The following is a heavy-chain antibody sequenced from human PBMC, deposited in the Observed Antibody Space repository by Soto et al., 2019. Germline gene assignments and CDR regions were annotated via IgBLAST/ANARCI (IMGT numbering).Heavy chain of an antibody. Sequence: EVQLVESGGGLVQPGGSLRLSCAASGFTFSSYSMNWVRQAPGKGLEWVSYISSSSSTIYYADAVKGRFTISRDNAKNSLYLQMNSLRDEDTAVYYCASSPWLDGQGNDYWGQGTLVTVSS. D-gene: IGHD6-19*01. CDR1: GFTFSSYS. J-gene: IGHJ4*02. CDR3: ASSPWLDGQGNDY. CDR2: ISSSSSTI. V-gene: IGHV3-48*02.